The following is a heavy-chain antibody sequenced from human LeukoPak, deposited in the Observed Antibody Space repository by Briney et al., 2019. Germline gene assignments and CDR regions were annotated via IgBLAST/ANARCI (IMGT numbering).Heavy chain of an antibody. CDR2: IYYSGGT. J-gene: IGHJ3*02. Sequence: SETLSLTCTVSGGSISSYYWSWIRQPPGKGLEWIGYIYYSGGTNYNPSHKSRVTISVDTSKNQFSLKLSSVTAADTAVYYCARGLARDAFDIWGQGTMVTVSS. CDR3: ARGLARDAFDI. V-gene: IGHV4-59*01. CDR1: GGSISSYY.